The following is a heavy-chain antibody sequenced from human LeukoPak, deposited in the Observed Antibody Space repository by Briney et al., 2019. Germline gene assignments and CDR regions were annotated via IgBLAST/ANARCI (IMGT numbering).Heavy chain of an antibody. Sequence: GGSLRLSCAASGFSFSDYYMSWIRQAPGKGLEWVSYISSSGNTIYYADSVEGRFTISRDNAKNSLYLQMNSLRAEDTAVYYCARDQYYYDSSAPPLYWGQGTLVTVSS. CDR1: GFSFSDYY. D-gene: IGHD3-22*01. J-gene: IGHJ4*02. CDR2: ISSSGNTI. V-gene: IGHV3-11*01. CDR3: ARDQYYYDSSAPPLY.